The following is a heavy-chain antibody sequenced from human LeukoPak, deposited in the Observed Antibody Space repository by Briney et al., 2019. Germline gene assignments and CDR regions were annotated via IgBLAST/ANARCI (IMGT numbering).Heavy chain of an antibody. Sequence: GGSLRLSCAASGFTFSSYAMSWVRQAPGKGLEWVSAISGSGGSTYYADSVKGRFTISRDNSKNTLYLQMNSLRAEDTAAYYCAKQLSRSGWFDPWGQGTLVTVSS. J-gene: IGHJ5*02. CDR3: AKQLSRSGWFDP. D-gene: IGHD1-1*01. CDR2: ISGSGGST. V-gene: IGHV3-23*01. CDR1: GFTFSSYA.